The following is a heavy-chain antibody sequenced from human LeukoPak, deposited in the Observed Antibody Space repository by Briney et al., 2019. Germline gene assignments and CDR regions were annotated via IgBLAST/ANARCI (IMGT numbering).Heavy chain of an antibody. D-gene: IGHD1-26*01. J-gene: IGHJ4*02. CDR3: AKDRWELPLVPLVWDY. CDR1: GFTFSSYA. Sequence: GGSLRLSCAASGFTFSSYAMSWARQAPGKGLEWVSAVSGSGGSTYYADSVKGRFTISRDNSKNTLYLQMNSLRAEDTAVYYCAKDRWELPLVPLVWDYWGQGTLVTVSS. CDR2: VSGSGGST. V-gene: IGHV3-23*01.